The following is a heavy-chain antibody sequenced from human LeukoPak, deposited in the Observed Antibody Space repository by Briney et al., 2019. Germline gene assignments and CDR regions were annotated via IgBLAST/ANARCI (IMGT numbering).Heavy chain of an antibody. D-gene: IGHD2-8*01. J-gene: IGHJ4*02. CDR3: AKECRRYCTNGVCPFDY. V-gene: IGHV3-30*02. CDR1: GFTFSSYG. CDR2: IRYDGSNK. Sequence: GGSLRLSCAASGFTFSSYGMHWVRQAPGKGLEWVAFIRYDGSNKYYADSVKGRFTISRDNSKNTLYLQVNSLRAEDTAVYYCAKECRRYCTNGVCPFDYWGQGALVTVPS.